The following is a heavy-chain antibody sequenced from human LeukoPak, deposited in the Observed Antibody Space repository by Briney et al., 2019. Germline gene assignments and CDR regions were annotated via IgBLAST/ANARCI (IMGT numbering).Heavy chain of an antibody. J-gene: IGHJ3*02. D-gene: IGHD3-16*02. CDR1: GFTSSSYG. V-gene: IGHV3-23*01. Sequence: GGSLRLSCAASGFTSSSYGMSWVRQAPGKGLEWFSAISGSGGSTYYADSVKGRFTISRDNSKNTLYLQMNSLRAEDTAVYYCAKCYVWGSYRFLNDAFDIWGQGTMVTVSS. CDR2: ISGSGGST. CDR3: AKCYVWGSYRFLNDAFDI.